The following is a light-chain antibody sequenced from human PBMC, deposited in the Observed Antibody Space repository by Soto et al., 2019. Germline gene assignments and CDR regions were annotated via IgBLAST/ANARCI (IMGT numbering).Light chain of an antibody. CDR2: DAT. CDR3: HQRSSWPWT. J-gene: IGKJ1*01. V-gene: IGKV3-11*01. Sequence: ETVLTQSPVTLSLSPGERATLSCRASQSVSSYLAWYQQKPGQAPRLLIYDATNRAAGIPHRFSGSGFGTEFTLTLSSLEPEDFAVYYCHQRSSWPWTFGQGTKVEIK. CDR1: QSVSSY.